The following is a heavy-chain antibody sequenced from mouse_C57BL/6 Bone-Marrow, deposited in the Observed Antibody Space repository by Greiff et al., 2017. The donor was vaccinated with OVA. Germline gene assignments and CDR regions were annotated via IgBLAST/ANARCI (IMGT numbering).Heavy chain of an antibody. CDR3: ARPSYYYGSSYDAMDY. Sequence: EVNVVESGGDLVKPGGSLKLSCAASGFTFSSYGMSWVRQTPDKRLAWVATISSGGSYTYYPDSVKGRFTISRDNAKNTLYLQMSSLKSEDTAMYYCARPSYYYGSSYDAMDYWGQGTSVTVSS. D-gene: IGHD1-1*01. J-gene: IGHJ4*01. V-gene: IGHV5-6*01. CDR1: GFTFSSYG. CDR2: ISSGGSYT.